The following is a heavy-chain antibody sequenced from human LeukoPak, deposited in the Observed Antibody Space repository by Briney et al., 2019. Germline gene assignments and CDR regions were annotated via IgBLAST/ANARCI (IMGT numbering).Heavy chain of an antibody. CDR1: GFTFNNAW. J-gene: IGHJ4*02. Sequence: GGSLRLSCAASGFTFNNAWMNWVRQAPGKGLEWVSYINSSSSTIYYADSVKGRFTISRDNAKNSLYLQMNSLRDEDTAVYYCANINSGGGYYYGSSGYSSCFDFWGQGTLVTVSS. D-gene: IGHD3-22*01. CDR2: INSSSSTI. CDR3: ANINSGGGYYYGSSGYSSCFDF. V-gene: IGHV3-48*02.